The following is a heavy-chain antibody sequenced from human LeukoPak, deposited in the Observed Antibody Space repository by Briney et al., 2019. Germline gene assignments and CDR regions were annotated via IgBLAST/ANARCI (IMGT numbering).Heavy chain of an antibody. J-gene: IGHJ4*02. CDR2: ISGSGGST. D-gene: IGHD1-26*01. V-gene: IGHV3-23*01. CDR1: GFTFSSYD. Sequence: PGGSLRLSCAASGFTFSSYDMSWVRQAPGKGLEWVSAISGSGGSTYYADSVKGRFTISRDNSKNTLYLQMNSLRAEDTAVYYCAKATASGSYYEFDYWGQGTLVTVSS. CDR3: AKATASGSYYEFDY.